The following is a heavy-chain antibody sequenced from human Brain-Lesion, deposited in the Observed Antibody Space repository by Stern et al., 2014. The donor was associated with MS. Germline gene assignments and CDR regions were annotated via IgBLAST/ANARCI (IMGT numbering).Heavy chain of an antibody. CDR3: ARVDCSGTNCFYYYYGMDV. CDR2: ISVGTDYI. V-gene: IGHV3-21*01. J-gene: IGHJ6*02. D-gene: IGHD2-2*01. Sequence: EDQLVESGGGLVKPGGSLRLPCEASGFTFNSYSMNWVRQAPGKGLEWVSSISVGTDYIYYADSLKGRFTISRDNAKNSLFLQMNTLRAEDTGVYYCARVDCSGTNCFYYYYGMDVWGQGTTVTVSS. CDR1: GFTFNSYS.